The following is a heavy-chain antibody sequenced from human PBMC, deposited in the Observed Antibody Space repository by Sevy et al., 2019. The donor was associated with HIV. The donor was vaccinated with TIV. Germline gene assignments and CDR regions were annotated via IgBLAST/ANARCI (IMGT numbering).Heavy chain of an antibody. CDR1: GFTFSNAW. CDR2: IKSKTDGGTA. V-gene: IGHV3-15*01. D-gene: IGHD3-16*01. Sequence: GGSLRLSCAASGFTFSNAWMSWVRQAPGKGLEWVALIKSKTDGGTADYAAPGKGRFTISRDDSKHTLYLQMNSLKTEATALYYCTTDSNQRGLSALLDYWGQGTLVTVSS. CDR3: TTDSNQRGLSALLDY. J-gene: IGHJ4*02.